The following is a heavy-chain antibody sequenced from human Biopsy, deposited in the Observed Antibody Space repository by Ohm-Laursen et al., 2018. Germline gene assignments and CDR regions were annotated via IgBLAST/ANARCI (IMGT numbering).Heavy chain of an antibody. V-gene: IGHV4-59*12. J-gene: IGHJ2*01. CDR1: GDSISSYY. CDR3: ASAGYNPDWNFDL. Sequence: TLSLTCIVSGDSISSYYWSWIRQPPGKALEWIGYLYFNGRTSYNPSLKSRVTMSVNTSKKQFSLRLSSVTAADTAVYYCASAGYNPDWNFDLWGRGTRVTVSS. CDR2: LYFNGRT. D-gene: IGHD5-24*01.